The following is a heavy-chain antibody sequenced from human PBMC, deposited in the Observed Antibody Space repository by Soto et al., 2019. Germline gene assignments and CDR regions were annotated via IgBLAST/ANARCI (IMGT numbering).Heavy chain of an antibody. V-gene: IGHV4-30-2*01. Sequence: LSHTCAVSGGSITSGGYPWSWIRQPPGKGLEWIGYIYHSGSTYYNPSLKSRVTISVDRSKNQFSLKLSSVTAADTAVYYCAVLGSRSWQKCSDFCGQAPLVTLS. J-gene: IGHJ4*02. CDR2: IYHSGST. D-gene: IGHD6-13*01. CDR1: GGSITSGGYP. CDR3: AVLGSRSWQKCSDF.